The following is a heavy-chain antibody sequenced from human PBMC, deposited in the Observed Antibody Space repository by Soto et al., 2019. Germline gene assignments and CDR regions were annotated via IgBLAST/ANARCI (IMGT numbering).Heavy chain of an antibody. V-gene: IGHV3-7*01. CDR3: ASLIPFVYYMDV. CDR2: IKQDGSEK. J-gene: IGHJ6*03. Sequence: EVQLVESGGGLVQPGGSLRLSCAASGFTFSSYWMSWVRQAPGKGLEWVANIKQDGSEKDYVDSVKGRFSISRDNAKNSLYLQMNRLRAEDTAVYYCASLIPFVYYMDVWGKGTTVTVSS. CDR1: GFTFSSYW. D-gene: IGHD3-16*01.